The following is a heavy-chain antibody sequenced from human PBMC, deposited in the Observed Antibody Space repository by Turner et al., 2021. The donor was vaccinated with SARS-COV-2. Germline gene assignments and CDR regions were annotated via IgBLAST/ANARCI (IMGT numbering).Heavy chain of an antibody. Sequence: EVQLVESGGGLVQPGGSLKLSCAASGFTFSGSAMHWVRQASGKGLEWVGRIRSKSNNSATTYAASVKGRFTISRDDSKNTAYLQMNSLKTEDTAVYYCTRKYSGSYFDTDDAFDIWGQGTMVTVSS. D-gene: IGHD1-26*01. CDR3: TRKYSGSYFDTDDAFDI. CDR1: GFTFSGSA. V-gene: IGHV3-73*02. CDR2: IRSKSNNSAT. J-gene: IGHJ3*02.